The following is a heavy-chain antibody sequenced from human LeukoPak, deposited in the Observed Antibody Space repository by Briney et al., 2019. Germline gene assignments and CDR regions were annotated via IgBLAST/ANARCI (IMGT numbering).Heavy chain of an antibody. D-gene: IGHD3-10*01. V-gene: IGHV1-8*01. CDR1: GYTFTSYD. CDR3: ARGFGRRNWFDP. CDR2: MNPNSGNT. Sequence: ASVKVSCKASGYTFTSYDINWVRQATGQGLEWMGWMNPNSGNTGYAQKFRGRVTMTRNTSISTAYMELSSLRSEDTAVYYCARGFGRRNWFDPWGQGTLVTVSS. J-gene: IGHJ5*02.